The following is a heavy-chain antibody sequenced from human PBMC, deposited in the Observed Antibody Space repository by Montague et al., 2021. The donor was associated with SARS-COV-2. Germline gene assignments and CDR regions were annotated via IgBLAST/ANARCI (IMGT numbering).Heavy chain of an antibody. V-gene: IGHV4-59*01. CDR2: IYYSGST. CDR1: GGSISSYY. CDR3: ARGIFTIPFIPAHYYMDV. Sequence: SETLSLTCTVSGGSISSYYWSWIRQPAGKGLEWIGYIYYSGSTNXNPSLESRVTISVDTSKNQFSLKLSSVTAADTAVYYCARGIFTIPFIPAHYYMDVWGKGTTVTVSS. D-gene: IGHD3-3*01. J-gene: IGHJ6*03.